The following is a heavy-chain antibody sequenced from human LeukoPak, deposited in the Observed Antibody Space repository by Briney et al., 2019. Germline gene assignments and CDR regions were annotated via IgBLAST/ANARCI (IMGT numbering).Heavy chain of an antibody. D-gene: IGHD3-9*01. V-gene: IGHV3-13*01. J-gene: IGHJ4*02. CDR2: IGTAGDT. Sequence: GGSLRLSCAASGFTFSSYDMRWVRQATGKGLEWVSAIGTAGDTYYPGSVKGRFTISRENAKNSLYLQMNSLRAGDTAVYYCARALVTGYYDYWGQGTLVTVSS. CDR3: ARALVTGYYDY. CDR1: GFTFSSYD.